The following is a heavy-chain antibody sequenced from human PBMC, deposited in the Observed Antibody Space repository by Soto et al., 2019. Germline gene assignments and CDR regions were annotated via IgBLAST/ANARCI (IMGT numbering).Heavy chain of an antibody. CDR2: IIPIFGTA. D-gene: IGHD3-3*01. CDR1: GGTFSSYA. Sequence: SVKVSCTASGGTFSSYAISWVRQAPGQGLEWMGGIIPIFGTANYAQKFQGRVTITADKSTSTAYMELSSLRSEDTAVYYCARDYLEGGSGYLSYYRMDGWGQGNRVTV. V-gene: IGHV1-69*06. CDR3: ARDYLEGGSGYLSYYRMDG. J-gene: IGHJ6*02.